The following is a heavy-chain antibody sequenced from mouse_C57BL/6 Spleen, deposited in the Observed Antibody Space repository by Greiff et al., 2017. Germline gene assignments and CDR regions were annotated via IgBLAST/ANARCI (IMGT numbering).Heavy chain of an antibody. V-gene: IGHV5-4*01. CDR2: ISDGGSYT. Sequence: EVKVVESGGGLVKPGGSLKLSCAASGFTFSSYAMSWVRQTPEKRLEWVATISDGGSYTYYPDNVKGRFTISRDNAKNNLYLQMSHLKSEDTAMYYCARDGVYGSPYAMDYWGQGTSVTVSS. J-gene: IGHJ4*01. CDR1: GFTFSSYA. D-gene: IGHD1-1*01. CDR3: ARDGVYGSPYAMDY.